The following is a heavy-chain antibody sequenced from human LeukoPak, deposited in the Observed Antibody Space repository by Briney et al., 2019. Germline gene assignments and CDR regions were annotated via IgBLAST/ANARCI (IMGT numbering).Heavy chain of an antibody. V-gene: IGHV1-46*01. CDR3: AREGGTMNVDYYYYGMDV. CDR2: INPSGGST. Sequence: ASVKVSCKASGYTFTSYYMHWVRQAPGQGLEWMGIINPSGGSTSYAQKFQGRVTMTRDTSTSTVYMELSSLRSEDTAVYYCAREGGTMNVDYYYYGMDVWGQGTTVTVSS. D-gene: IGHD3-3*01. CDR1: GYTFTSYY. J-gene: IGHJ6*02.